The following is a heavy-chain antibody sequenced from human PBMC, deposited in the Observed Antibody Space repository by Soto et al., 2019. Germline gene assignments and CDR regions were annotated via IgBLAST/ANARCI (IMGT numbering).Heavy chain of an antibody. Sequence: PGGSLRLSCAASGFTFSSYGMHWVRQAPGKGLEWVAVIWYDGSNKYYADSVKGRFTISRDNSKNTLYLQMNSLRAEDTALYYCARDVGAYYYYGMDVWGQGTTVTVPS. CDR2: IWYDGSNK. CDR3: ARDVGAYYYYGMDV. J-gene: IGHJ6*02. V-gene: IGHV3-33*01. D-gene: IGHD3-16*01. CDR1: GFTFSSYG.